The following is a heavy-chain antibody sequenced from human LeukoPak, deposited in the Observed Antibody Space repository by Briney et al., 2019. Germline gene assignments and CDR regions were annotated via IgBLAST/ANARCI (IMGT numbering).Heavy chain of an antibody. Sequence: PSETLSLTCTVSGGSISSYYWSWIRQPPGKGLEWIGYIYYSGSTNYNPSLKSRVTISVDTSKNQFSLKLSSVTAADTAVYYCARGKMDAFDIWGQGTMVTVSS. D-gene: IGHD5-24*01. V-gene: IGHV4-59*12. J-gene: IGHJ3*02. CDR2: IYYSGST. CDR3: ARGKMDAFDI. CDR1: GGSISSYY.